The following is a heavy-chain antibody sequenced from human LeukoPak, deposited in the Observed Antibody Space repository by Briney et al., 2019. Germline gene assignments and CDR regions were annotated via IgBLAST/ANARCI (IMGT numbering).Heavy chain of an antibody. V-gene: IGHV3-21*01. CDR1: GFTFSSYS. CDR3: ARVMVRGVICLPRGMDV. J-gene: IGHJ6*02. Sequence: GGSLRLSCAASGFTFSSYSMNWVRQAPGKGLEWVSSISSSSSYIYYADSVKGRFTISRDNAKNSLYLQMNSLRAEDTAGYYCARVMVRGVICLPRGMDVWGQGTTVTVSS. D-gene: IGHD3-10*01. CDR2: ISSSSSYI.